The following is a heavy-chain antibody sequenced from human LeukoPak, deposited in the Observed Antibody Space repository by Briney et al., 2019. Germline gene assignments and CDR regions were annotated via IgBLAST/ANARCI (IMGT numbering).Heavy chain of an antibody. J-gene: IGHJ6*03. Sequence: PSETLSLTCTVSGDSISAHYWSWIRQPPGRGLEYIGDVYYTGTTNYNPSLKNRVTITVDTSKNQFSLRLTSVTAADTALYYCAKFGTYPVHVSYSYYYMDVWGKGTTVTVSS. D-gene: IGHD1-26*01. CDR1: GDSISAHY. V-gene: IGHV4-59*11. CDR2: VYYTGTT. CDR3: AKFGTYPVHVSYSYYYMDV.